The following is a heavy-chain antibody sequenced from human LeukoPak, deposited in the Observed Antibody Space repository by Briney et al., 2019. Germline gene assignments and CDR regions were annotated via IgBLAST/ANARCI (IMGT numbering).Heavy chain of an antibody. J-gene: IGHJ4*02. V-gene: IGHV3-53*01. Sequence: GGSLRLSCTVSGFTVSSNSMSWVRQAPGKGLEWVSFIYSDNTHYSDSVKGRFTISRDNSKNTLYLQMNSLRAEDTAVYYCARLRITIFGVVIMGGVLDYWGQGILVTVSS. CDR3: ARLRITIFGVVIMGGVLDY. CDR1: GFTVSSNS. D-gene: IGHD3-3*01. CDR2: IYSDNT.